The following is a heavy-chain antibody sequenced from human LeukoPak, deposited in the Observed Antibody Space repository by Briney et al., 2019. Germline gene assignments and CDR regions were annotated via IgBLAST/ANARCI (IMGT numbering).Heavy chain of an antibody. Sequence: GGSLRLSCAASGISVSTNYMTWVRQAPGKGLELVSLLYATGNTYYADSVRGRFTISRDNSKNTLYLQMNSLRAEDTAVYYCAKDELETGGGDYWGQGTLVTVSS. CDR1: GISVSTNY. J-gene: IGHJ4*02. V-gene: IGHV3-66*03. CDR2: LYATGNT. CDR3: AKDELETGGGDY. D-gene: IGHD1-1*01.